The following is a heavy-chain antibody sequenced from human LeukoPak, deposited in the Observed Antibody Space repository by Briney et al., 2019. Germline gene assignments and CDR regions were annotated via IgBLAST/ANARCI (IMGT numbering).Heavy chain of an antibody. V-gene: IGHV4-38-2*01. D-gene: IGHD6-6*01. Sequence: SETLSLTCVVSGYSIRNGDYWGWIRQSPGKGLEWIASMYNSVSIHYNPSLKSRVTILVDTSKNEFSLKMRSVTAADTAVYYCARNRSSGFFDYCGQGTLATVSS. CDR3: ARNRSSGFFDY. CDR1: GYSIRNGDY. CDR2: MYNSVSI. J-gene: IGHJ4*02.